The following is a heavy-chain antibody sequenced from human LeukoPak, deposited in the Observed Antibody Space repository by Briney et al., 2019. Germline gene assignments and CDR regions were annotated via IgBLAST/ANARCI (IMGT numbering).Heavy chain of an antibody. V-gene: IGHV4-31*03. CDR3: ARTLTDYDILPPEGPDP. CDR1: GGSISSGGYY. D-gene: IGHD3-9*01. Sequence: SETLSLTCTVSGGSISSGGYYWSWIRQHPGKGLEWIGYIYYSGSTYYNPSLKSRVTISVDTSKNQFSLKLSSVTAADTAVYYCARTLTDYDILPPEGPDPWGQGTLVTVSS. J-gene: IGHJ5*02. CDR2: IYYSGST.